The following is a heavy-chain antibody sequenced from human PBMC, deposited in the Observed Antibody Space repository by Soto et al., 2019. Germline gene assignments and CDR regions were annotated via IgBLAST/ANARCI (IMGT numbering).Heavy chain of an antibody. D-gene: IGHD5-18*01. Sequence: PGGSLRLSCAASGFTFSSYAMSWVRQAPGKGLEWVSAISGSGGSTYYADSVKGRFTISRDNSKNTLYLQMNSLRAEDTAVYYCAKKPDGYGAHPYFDCWGQGTLVTVSS. CDR1: GFTFSSYA. CDR2: ISGSGGST. CDR3: AKKPDGYGAHPYFDC. J-gene: IGHJ4*02. V-gene: IGHV3-23*01.